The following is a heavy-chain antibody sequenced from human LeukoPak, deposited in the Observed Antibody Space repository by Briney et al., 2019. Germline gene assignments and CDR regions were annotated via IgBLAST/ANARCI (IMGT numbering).Heavy chain of an antibody. J-gene: IGHJ3*02. D-gene: IGHD2-2*01. CDR1: GGSISSGSYY. V-gene: IGHV4-61*02. Sequence: PSETLSLTCTVSGGSISSGSYYWSWIRQPAGKGLEWIGRIYTSGSTNYNPSLKSRVTISLDTSKNQFSLKLSSVTAADTALYYCARERYKDIVVVPAARTLSVYAFDIWGQGTKVTVSS. CDR2: IYTSGST. CDR3: ARERYKDIVVVPAARTLSVYAFDI.